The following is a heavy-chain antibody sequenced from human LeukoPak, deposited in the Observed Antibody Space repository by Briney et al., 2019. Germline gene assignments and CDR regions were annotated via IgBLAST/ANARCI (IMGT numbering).Heavy chain of an antibody. V-gene: IGHV4-59*08. D-gene: IGHD3-22*01. CDR1: GGSISSYY. CDR2: IYYSGST. Sequence: SETLSLTCTVSGGSISSYYWSWIRQPPGKGLEWIGYIYYSGSTNYNPSLKSRVTISVDTSKNQFSLKLSSVTAADTAVYYCARGDSSGYYYAFDYWGQGTLVTVSS. CDR3: ARGDSSGYYYAFDY. J-gene: IGHJ4*02.